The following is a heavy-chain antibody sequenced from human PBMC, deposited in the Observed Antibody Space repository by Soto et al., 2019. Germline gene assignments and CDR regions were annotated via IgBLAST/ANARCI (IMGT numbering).Heavy chain of an antibody. V-gene: IGHV1-69*02. J-gene: IGHJ6*02. D-gene: IGHD6-13*01. CDR3: ARNSMGYSSSLDYYGMDV. CDR1: GGTFSSYT. CDR2: IIPILGIA. Sequence: QVQLVQSGAEVKKPGSSVKVSCKASGGTFSSYTISWVRQAPGQGLEWMGRIIPILGIANYAQKFQGRVTITADKSTSTAYMELSSLRSDDTAVYYCARNSMGYSSSLDYYGMDVWGQGTTVTVSS.